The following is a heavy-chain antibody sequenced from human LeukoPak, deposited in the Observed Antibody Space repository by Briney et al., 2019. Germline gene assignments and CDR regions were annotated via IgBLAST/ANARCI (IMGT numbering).Heavy chain of an antibody. V-gene: IGHV4-59*01. D-gene: IGHD6-13*01. CDR3: ARDARQLVPYYYYMDV. Sequence: SETLSLTCTVSGGSISSYYWSWIRQPPGKGLEWIGYIYYSGSTNYNPSLKSRVTTSVDTSKNQFSLKLSSVTAADTAVYYCARDARQLVPYYYYMDVWGKGTTVTVSS. CDR2: IYYSGST. J-gene: IGHJ6*03. CDR1: GGSISSYY.